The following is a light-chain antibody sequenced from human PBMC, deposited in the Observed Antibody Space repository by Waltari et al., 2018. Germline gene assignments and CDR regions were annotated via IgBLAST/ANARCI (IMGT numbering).Light chain of an antibody. V-gene: IGKV3-20*01. CDR3: QKYGTLPAT. J-gene: IGKJ1*01. Sequence: EIVLTRSPGTLSLSPGERATLSCRASQSVSRTLAWYQQKPGQAPRLLIYDASNRATGIPDRFSGSGSETDFSLTISRLEPEDFAVYYCQKYGTLPATFGQGTKVEVK. CDR1: QSVSRT. CDR2: DAS.